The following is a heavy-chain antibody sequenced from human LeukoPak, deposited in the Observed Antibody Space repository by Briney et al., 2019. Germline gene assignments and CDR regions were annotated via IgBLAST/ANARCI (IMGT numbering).Heavy chain of an antibody. D-gene: IGHD3-22*01. CDR2: ISGSGGRT. CDR3: AKDEGSSGYWYYFDY. J-gene: IGHJ4*02. CDR1: GFTFSSYA. V-gene: IGHV3-23*01. Sequence: GGSPRLSCAASGFTFSSYAMSWVRQAPGKGLEWVSAISGSGGRTYYADSVKGRFTISRDNSKNTLYLQMNSLRAEDTAVYYCAKDEGSSGYWYYFDYWGQGTLVTASS.